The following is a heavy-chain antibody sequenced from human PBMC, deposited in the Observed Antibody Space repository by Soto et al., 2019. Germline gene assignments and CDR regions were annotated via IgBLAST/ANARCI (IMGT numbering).Heavy chain of an antibody. CDR2: IYYSGST. J-gene: IGHJ5*02. CDR1: GGSISSSSYY. Sequence: SETLSLTCTVSGGSISSSSYYWGWIRQPPGKGLEWIGSIYYSGSTYYNPSLKSRVTISVDTSKNQFSLKLSSVTAADTAVYYCARSGTNSSSQIEVFWFDPWGQGTLVTVSS. V-gene: IGHV4-39*01. D-gene: IGHD6-13*01. CDR3: ARSGTNSSSQIEVFWFDP.